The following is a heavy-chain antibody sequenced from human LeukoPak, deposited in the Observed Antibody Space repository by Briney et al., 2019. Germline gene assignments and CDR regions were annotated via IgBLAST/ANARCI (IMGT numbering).Heavy chain of an antibody. J-gene: IGHJ3*02. D-gene: IGHD2-8*02. CDR3: ARLRYWGGRPYAFDI. CDR1: GGSFSGYY. V-gene: IGHV4-34*01. CDR2: INHSGST. Sequence: SETLSLTCAVYGGSFSGYYWSWIRQPPGKGLEWIGEINHSGSTNYNPSLKSRVTISVDTSKNQFSLKLSSVTAADTAVYYCARLRYWGGRPYAFDIWGQRTMVTVSS.